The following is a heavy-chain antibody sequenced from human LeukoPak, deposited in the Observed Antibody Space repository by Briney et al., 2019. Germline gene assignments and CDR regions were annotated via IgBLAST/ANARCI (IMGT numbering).Heavy chain of an antibody. Sequence: SETLSLTCTVSGGSISSYYWSWIRQPAGKGLEWIGRIYTSGSTNYNPSLKSRVTMSVDTSKNQFSLKLSSVTAADTAVYYCARGVAASSGWYLDAFDIWGQGTMVTVSS. CDR3: ARGVAASSGWYLDAFDI. J-gene: IGHJ3*02. CDR1: GGSISSYY. V-gene: IGHV4-4*07. CDR2: IYTSGST. D-gene: IGHD6-19*01.